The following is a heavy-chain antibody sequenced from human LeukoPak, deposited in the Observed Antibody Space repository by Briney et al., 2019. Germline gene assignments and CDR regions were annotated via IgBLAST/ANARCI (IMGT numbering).Heavy chain of an antibody. CDR1: GFTFSAYA. V-gene: IGHV3-21*01. J-gene: IGHJ5*02. CDR2: ITSSSDYV. CDR3: EREFKSGYGMWA. D-gene: IGHD5-18*01. Sequence: GGTLRLSCEASGFTFSAYAMTWVRQAPGKGLEWVSSITSSSDYVYYADSVKGRFTISRDNAENSLHLQMNSLRADDTAVYCCEREFKSGYGMWAWGQGTLVTVSS.